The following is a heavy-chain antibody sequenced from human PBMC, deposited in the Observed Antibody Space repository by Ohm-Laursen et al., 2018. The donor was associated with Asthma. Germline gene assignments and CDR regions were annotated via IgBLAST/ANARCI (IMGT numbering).Heavy chain of an antibody. CDR2: IFFRVNT. J-gene: IGHJ4*02. CDR3: ARGAFYYESTGYYFFDH. CDR1: GDSLTNGGLY. Sequence: SQTLSLTCTISGDSLTNGGLYWSWIRQYPGKGLEWLGYIFFRVNTDYNPSLKSRLTISADTSKNQFYLKLSSVTAADTAVYYCARGAFYYESTGYYFFDHWGQGALVTVSS. V-gene: IGHV4-31*03. D-gene: IGHD3-22*01.